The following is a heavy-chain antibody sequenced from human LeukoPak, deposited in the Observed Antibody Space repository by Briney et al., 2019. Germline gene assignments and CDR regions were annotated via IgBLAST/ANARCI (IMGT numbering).Heavy chain of an antibody. CDR1: GGSISSSSYY. CDR3: ARRSNYDILTLRYYYYYYYMDA. D-gene: IGHD3-9*01. V-gene: IGHV4-39*07. CDR2: IYYSGST. Sequence: PSETLSLTCTVSGGSISSSSYYWGWIRQPPGKGLEWIGSIYYSGSTYYNPSLKSRVTISVDTSKNQFSLKLSSVTAADTAVYYCARRSNYDILTLRYYYYYYYMDAWGKGTTVTISS. J-gene: IGHJ6*03.